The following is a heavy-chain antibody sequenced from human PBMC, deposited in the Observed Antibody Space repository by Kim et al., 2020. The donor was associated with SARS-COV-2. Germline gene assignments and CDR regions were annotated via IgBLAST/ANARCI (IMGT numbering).Heavy chain of an antibody. Sequence: GGSLRLSCEASGFTFSDYGMSWVRQAPGKGLEWVSAISDSGADRNYASSVKGRFTISRDNSKNTLYLQMSSLRDEDTAVYYCAKRLASSTPNFDYWGQGTRVTVTS. V-gene: IGHV3-23*01. J-gene: IGHJ4*02. D-gene: IGHD3-9*01. CDR2: ISDSGADR. CDR1: GFTFSDYG. CDR3: AKRLASSTPNFDY.